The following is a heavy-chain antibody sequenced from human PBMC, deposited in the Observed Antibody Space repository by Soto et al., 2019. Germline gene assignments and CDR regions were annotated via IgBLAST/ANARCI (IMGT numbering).Heavy chain of an antibody. J-gene: IGHJ4*02. D-gene: IGHD3-3*01. CDR2: IRNSGST. CDR1: GGSIGSGDYY. V-gene: IGHV4-31*03. Sequence: SETLSLTCTVSGGSIGSGDYYWSWIRQHPGKGLEWIGYIRNSGSTYYNPSLKSRVTISVDTSENQFSLKLSSLTAADTAVYYCERGYYDFWSWGQGTLVTVSS. CDR3: ERGYYDFWS.